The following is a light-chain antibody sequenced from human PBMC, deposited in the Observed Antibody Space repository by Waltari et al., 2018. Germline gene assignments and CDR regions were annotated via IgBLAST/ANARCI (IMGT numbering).Light chain of an antibody. V-gene: IGLV1-44*01. J-gene: IGLJ3*02. CDR2: IKK. CDR3: AAWDDSLKGWV. Sequence: QSVLTQPPSASGTPGQRVTISCSGSSPNIRTNTVNWYQQLPGTAPKLLIPIKKQRPSGVPDLFSVSKAGTSAALAICGVRSEDEADYYCAAWDDSLKGWVFGGGTKLTVL. CDR1: SPNIRTNT.